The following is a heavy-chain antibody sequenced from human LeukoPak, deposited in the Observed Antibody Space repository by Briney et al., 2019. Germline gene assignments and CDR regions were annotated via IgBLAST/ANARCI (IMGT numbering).Heavy chain of an antibody. V-gene: IGHV4-39*07. Sequence: SETLSLTCTVSGGSISNNNYYWAWIRQPPGKGLEWIGSIYYSGSTYYNPSLESRVTISVDTSKNQFSLKLSSVTAADTAVYFCARDHGDYPRPIDYWGQGTLVTVSS. J-gene: IGHJ4*02. CDR2: IYYSGST. CDR3: ARDHGDYPRPIDY. CDR1: GGSISNNNYY. D-gene: IGHD4-17*01.